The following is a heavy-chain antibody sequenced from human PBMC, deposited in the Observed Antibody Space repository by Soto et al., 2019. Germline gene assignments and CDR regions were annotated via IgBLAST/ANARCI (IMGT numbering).Heavy chain of an antibody. J-gene: IGHJ4*02. CDR3: ARDLVSGSDFWRAYNGGYFDY. D-gene: IGHD3-3*01. V-gene: IGHV1-18*01. Sequence: VASVKVSCKASGYTFRNYGITWVRQAPGQGLEWMAWISPYNGNTNYAQDLQGRVTMTTDTSTSTAYMGLRSLTSEDTAMYYCARDLVSGSDFWRAYNGGYFDYWGQGTLVTVSS. CDR2: ISPYNGNT. CDR1: GYTFRNYG.